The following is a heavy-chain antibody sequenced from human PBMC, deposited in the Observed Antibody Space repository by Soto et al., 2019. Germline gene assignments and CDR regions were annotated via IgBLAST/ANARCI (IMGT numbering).Heavy chain of an antibody. CDR2: ISGSGGTT. CDR1: GFTFSSYA. J-gene: IGHJ3*02. CDR3: AKTANGWFSAFDI. Sequence: EVQLLESGGGLVQPGGSLRLSCAASGFTFSSYAMSWVRQAPGKGLEWVSAISGSGGTTYYADSVKGRFTFSRDNSKNTLYLQMNSLRAEDTAVYYCAKTANGWFSAFDIWGQGTMVNVSS. V-gene: IGHV3-23*01. D-gene: IGHD6-19*01.